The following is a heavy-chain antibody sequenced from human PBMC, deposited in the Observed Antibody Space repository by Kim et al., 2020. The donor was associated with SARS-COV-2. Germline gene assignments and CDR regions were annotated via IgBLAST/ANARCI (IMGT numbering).Heavy chain of an antibody. Sequence: GGSLRLSCAASGFTFSSYWMSWVRQAPGKGLEWVANIKQDGSEKYYADSVKGRFTISRDNAKNTLYLQMNSLRAEDTAVYYCARDSPCSGGSCYSFDYGMDVWGQGTTVTVSS. CDR1: GFTFSSYW. J-gene: IGHJ6*02. V-gene: IGHV3-7*01. CDR3: ARDSPCSGGSCYSFDYGMDV. CDR2: IKQDGSEK. D-gene: IGHD2-15*01.